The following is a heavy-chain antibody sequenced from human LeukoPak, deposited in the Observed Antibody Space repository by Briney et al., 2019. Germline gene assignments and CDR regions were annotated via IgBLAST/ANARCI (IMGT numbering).Heavy chain of an antibody. CDR2: TYYSGST. CDR3: ARWTLQSRYNWFDP. D-gene: IGHD3/OR15-3a*01. CDR1: GGSISSYY. V-gene: IGHV4-59*01. Sequence: SETLSLTCTVSGGSISSYYWSWIRQPSGKGLEWIGYTYYSGSTNYNPSLKSRVTISVDTSKNQFSLKLSSVTAADTAVYYCARWTLQSRYNWFDPWGQGTLVTVSS. J-gene: IGHJ5*02.